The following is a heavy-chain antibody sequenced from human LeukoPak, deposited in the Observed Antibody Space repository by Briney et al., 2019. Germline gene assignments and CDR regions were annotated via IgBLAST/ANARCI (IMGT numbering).Heavy chain of an antibody. CDR3: AKDGLRGGSRMYYYMDV. V-gene: IGHV3-23*01. Sequence: GGSLRLSCAASGFTFSSYEMNWVRQAPGKGLEWVSAITGSGGSTYYADSVKGRFTISRDNSKNTLYLQMNSLRAEDTAIYYCAKDGLRGGSRMYYYMDVWGKGTTVTVSS. CDR1: GFTFSSYE. J-gene: IGHJ6*03. D-gene: IGHD1-26*01. CDR2: ITGSGGST.